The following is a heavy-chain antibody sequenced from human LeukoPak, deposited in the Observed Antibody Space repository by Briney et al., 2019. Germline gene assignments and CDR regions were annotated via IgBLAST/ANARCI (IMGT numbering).Heavy chain of an antibody. V-gene: IGHV3-53*01. CDR1: GFTVSSNY. CDR2: IYSGGST. D-gene: IGHD1-26*01. J-gene: IGHJ3*02. CDR3: ARELPRAFDI. Sequence: GGSLRLSCAASGFTVSSNYMSWVRQAPGKGLEWVAVIYSGGSTYYADSVKGRFTISRDNSKNTLYLQMNSLRAEDTAVYYCARELPRAFDIWGQGTMVTVSS.